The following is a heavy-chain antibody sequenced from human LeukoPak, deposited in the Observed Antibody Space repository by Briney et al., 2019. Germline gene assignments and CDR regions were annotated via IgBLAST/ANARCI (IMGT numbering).Heavy chain of an antibody. CDR3: ARRDYYDSSGPKAFDI. Sequence: GSLRLSCAASGFTFSSYSMNWVRQAPGKGLEWVSSISSSSSYIYYADSVKGRFTISRDNAKNSLYLQMNSLRAEDTAVYYCARRDYYDSSGPKAFDIWGQGTMVTVSS. J-gene: IGHJ3*02. CDR1: GFTFSSYS. CDR2: ISSSSSYI. V-gene: IGHV3-21*01. D-gene: IGHD3-22*01.